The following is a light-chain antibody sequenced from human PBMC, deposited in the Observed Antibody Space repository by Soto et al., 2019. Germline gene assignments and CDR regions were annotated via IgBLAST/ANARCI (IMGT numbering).Light chain of an antibody. Sequence: VTPSPATPPLSPGHITPPSCRASQSVSRQLTWYQQKPGQAPKLLIYGASSLDTGVPSRVSGSGSATDFTLTISSLEPEDFAPYYCQHAGSFPITFGQGTRLAI. CDR2: GAS. CDR1: QSVSRQ. J-gene: IGKJ5*01. V-gene: IGKV3-20*02. CDR3: QHAGSFPIT.